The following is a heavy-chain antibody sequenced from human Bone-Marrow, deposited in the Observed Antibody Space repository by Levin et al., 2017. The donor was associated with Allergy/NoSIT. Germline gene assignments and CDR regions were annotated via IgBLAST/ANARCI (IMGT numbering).Heavy chain of an antibody. J-gene: IGHJ4*02. D-gene: IGHD6-13*01. CDR3: AGDSSNWSSFDS. CDR1: GYTFTAFS. CDR2: INSNSGAT. Sequence: GGSLRLSCTASGYTFTAFSIHWVRQAPGQGLEWVGRINSNSGATNSGQKFQGRVTLTRDTSLNKAYMEVYSLKSGDTAVYFCAGDSSNWSSFDSWGQGTLVTVSS. V-gene: IGHV1-2*06.